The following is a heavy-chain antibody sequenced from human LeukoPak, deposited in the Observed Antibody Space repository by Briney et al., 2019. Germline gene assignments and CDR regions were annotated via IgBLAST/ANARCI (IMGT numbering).Heavy chain of an antibody. V-gene: IGHV1-8*01. CDR3: ARGGTYSSSWYWFDP. J-gene: IGHJ5*02. D-gene: IGHD6-13*01. Sequence: GASVKVSCKASGYTFTSYDINWVRQATGQGREGMGWMNPNRGNTGYAQKFQGRVTMTRNTSISTAYMELSSLRSEDTAVYYCARGGTYSSSWYWFDPWGQGTLVTVSS. CDR2: MNPNRGNT. CDR1: GYTFTSYD.